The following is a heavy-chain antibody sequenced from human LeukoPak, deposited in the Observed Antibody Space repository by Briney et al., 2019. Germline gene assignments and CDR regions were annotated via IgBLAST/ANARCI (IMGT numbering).Heavy chain of an antibody. CDR1: GLALSTYW. D-gene: IGHD5-12*01. CDR3: GRNRGYDALDY. J-gene: IGHJ4*02. CDR2: ISGDGSRT. V-gene: IGHV3-74*01. Sequence: PGGSLRLSCVASGLALSTYWMDWVRQAPGKGPVWISHISGDGSRTSYADSVKGRFTIFRDNAKNTLYLQMNSLRAEDTAVYYCGRNRGYDALDYWGQGTLVTVSS.